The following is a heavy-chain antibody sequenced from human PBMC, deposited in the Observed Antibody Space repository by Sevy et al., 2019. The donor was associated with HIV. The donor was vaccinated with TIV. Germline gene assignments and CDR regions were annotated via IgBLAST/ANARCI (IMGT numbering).Heavy chain of an antibody. CDR1: GVSVSSDTYY. V-gene: IGHV4-61*01. D-gene: IGHD3-22*01. CDR2: VYHTGST. Sequence: SETLSLTCAVSGVSVSSDTYYWSWIRQPPGKGLEWIGYVYHTGSTKYSPSFKSRVTISVDTSKNQSSLRLFSVAAAETAVYYCARDPYFFDKSGYYWDYWGQGALVTVSS. CDR3: ARDPYFFDKSGYYWDY. J-gene: IGHJ4*02.